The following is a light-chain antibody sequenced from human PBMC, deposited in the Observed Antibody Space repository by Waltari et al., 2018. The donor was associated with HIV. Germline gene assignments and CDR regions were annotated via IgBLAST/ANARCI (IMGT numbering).Light chain of an antibody. CDR2: AAS. CDR3: QQYNNWPRT. V-gene: IGKV3-15*01. CDR1: QSLTIN. Sequence: EIVLTQSAATLSVSPGERATLSCRASQSLTINIAWDQQKPGQAPRLLISAASTRATGIPARFPGSGSGTEFTLTISSLQSEDFAFYHCQQYNNWPRTFGQGTKVEIK. J-gene: IGKJ1*01.